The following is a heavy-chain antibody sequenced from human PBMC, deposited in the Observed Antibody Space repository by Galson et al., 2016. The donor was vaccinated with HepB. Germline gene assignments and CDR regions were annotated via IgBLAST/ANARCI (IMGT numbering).Heavy chain of an antibody. Sequence: ETLSLTCTVSGGSISSTTYYWGWIRQPPGKGLEWTGSIHYSGSTYYNPSLKSRVTISVDTSKSHFSLELTSVTAADTAVYYCASSHPRTAYFNYWGQGTLSPSPQ. CDR3: ASSHPRTAYFNY. D-gene: IGHD5-18*01. J-gene: IGHJ4*02. CDR2: IHYSGST. V-gene: IGHV4-39*01. CDR1: GGSISSTTYY.